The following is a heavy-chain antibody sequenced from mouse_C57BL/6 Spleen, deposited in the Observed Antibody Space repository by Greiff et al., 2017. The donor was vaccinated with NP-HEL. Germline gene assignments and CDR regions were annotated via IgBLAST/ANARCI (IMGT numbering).Heavy chain of an antibody. CDR1: GYTFTSYT. J-gene: IGHJ3*01. CDR3: ASPVYDGYYVGFAY. V-gene: IGHV1-4*01. D-gene: IGHD2-3*01. CDR2: INPSSGYT. Sequence: VQLQQSGAELARPGASVKMSCKASGYTFTSYTMHWVKQRPGQGLEWIGYINPSSGYTKYNQKFKDKATLTADKSSSTAYMQLSSLTSEDSAVYYGASPVYDGYYVGFAYWGQGTLVTVSA.